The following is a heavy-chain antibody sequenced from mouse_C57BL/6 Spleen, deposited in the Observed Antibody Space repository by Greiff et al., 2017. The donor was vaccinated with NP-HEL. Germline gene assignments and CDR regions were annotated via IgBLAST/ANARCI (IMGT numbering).Heavy chain of an antibody. CDR2: LYWDDDK. CDR3: ARTYYSNFYAMDY. CDR1: GFSLSTSGMG. Sequence: QVQLKESGPGILQSSQTLSLTCSFSGFSLSTSGMGVSWIRQPSGKGLEWLAHLYWDDDKRYNPSLKSRLTISKDTSRNQVFLKITSVDTADTDTYDSARTYYSNFYAMDYWGQGTSVTVSS. J-gene: IGHJ4*01. D-gene: IGHD2-5*01. V-gene: IGHV8-12*01.